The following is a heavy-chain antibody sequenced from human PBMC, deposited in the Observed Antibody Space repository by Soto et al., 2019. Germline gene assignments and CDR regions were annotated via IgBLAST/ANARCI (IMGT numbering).Heavy chain of an antibody. CDR1: GYTFTSNS. CDR3: ARSHSTTPVAVAGPDYYFGL. D-gene: IGHD6-19*01. CDR2: INVYNGNT. J-gene: IGHJ4*02. Sequence: ASVKVSCKASGYTFTSNSIGWVRQAPGQGLEWMGWINVYNGNTKYAQQLQGRVTLTTDTSTSTAYMDLRSLRSDDTAVYYCARSHSTTPVAVAGPDYYFGLWGRGTLVTAPQ. V-gene: IGHV1-18*04.